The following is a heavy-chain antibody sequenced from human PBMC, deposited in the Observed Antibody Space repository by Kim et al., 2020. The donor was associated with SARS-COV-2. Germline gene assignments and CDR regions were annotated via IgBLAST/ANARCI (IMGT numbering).Heavy chain of an antibody. CDR3: ARYASGTFNYFDF. V-gene: IGHV3-23*01. CDR1: GFSFSFYA. Sequence: GGSLRLSCITSGFSFSFYALTWVRQAPGKGLEWVSAIYSDGRTFYADSVMGRFTTSKDNSRDTPYLQMNGLRSEDTALYYCARYASGTFNYFDFWGRGALVTVSS. D-gene: IGHD3-10*01. J-gene: IGHJ4*02. CDR2: IYSDGRT.